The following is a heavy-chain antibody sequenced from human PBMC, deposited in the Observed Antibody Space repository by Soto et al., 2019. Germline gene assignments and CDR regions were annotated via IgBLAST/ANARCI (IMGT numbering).Heavy chain of an antibody. V-gene: IGHV4-59*01. D-gene: IGHD3-3*01. CDR1: GGSISTSY. Sequence: SETLSLTCTVSGGSISTSYWSWIRQPPGKGLEWIGYLYYSGSTSYNPSLKSRVTISADTSKNQISLKLSSVNVADTAVYYCYDPASADFYIRSQGTVLTVS. J-gene: IGHJ3*02. CDR2: LYYSGST. CDR3: YDPASADFYI.